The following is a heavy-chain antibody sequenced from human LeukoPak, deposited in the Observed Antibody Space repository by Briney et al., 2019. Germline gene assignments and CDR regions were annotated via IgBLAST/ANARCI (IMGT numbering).Heavy chain of an antibody. Sequence: SVKVSCKASGGTFSSYAIRWVRQAPGQGLEWMGGIIPIFGTANYAQKFQGRVTITADKSTSTAYKELSSLRSEDTAVYYCARDSSTDSSSWYWFDPWGQGTLVTVSS. CDR2: IIPIFGTA. V-gene: IGHV1-69*06. CDR1: GGTFSSYA. CDR3: ARDSSTDSSSWYWFDP. J-gene: IGHJ5*02. D-gene: IGHD6-13*01.